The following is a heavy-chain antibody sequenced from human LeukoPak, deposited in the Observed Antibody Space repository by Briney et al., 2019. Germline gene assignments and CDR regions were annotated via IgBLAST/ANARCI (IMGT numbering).Heavy chain of an antibody. CDR2: IYYSGST. D-gene: IGHD3-3*01. Sequence: SETLSLTCAVYGGSFSGYYWSWIRQPPGKGLEWIGYIYYSGSTYYNPSLKSRVTISVDTSKNQFSLKLSSVTAADTAVYYCARGLTIFGVVLGYWGQGTLVTVSS. V-gene: IGHV4-30-4*08. CDR3: ARGLTIFGVVLGY. J-gene: IGHJ4*02. CDR1: GGSFSGYY.